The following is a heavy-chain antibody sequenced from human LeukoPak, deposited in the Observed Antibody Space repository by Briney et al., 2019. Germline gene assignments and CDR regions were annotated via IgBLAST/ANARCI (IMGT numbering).Heavy chain of an antibody. J-gene: IGHJ4*02. CDR3: ARSSGRYDSSGYSDY. CDR1: GFTVSSNY. CDR2: IYSGGST. Sequence: GGSLRLSCAASGFTVSSNYMSWVRQAPGKGLEWVSVIYSGGSTYYADSVKGRFTISRDNSKNTLYLQMNSLRAEDTAVYYCARSSGRYDSSGYSDYWGRGTLVTVSS. D-gene: IGHD3-22*01. V-gene: IGHV3-53*01.